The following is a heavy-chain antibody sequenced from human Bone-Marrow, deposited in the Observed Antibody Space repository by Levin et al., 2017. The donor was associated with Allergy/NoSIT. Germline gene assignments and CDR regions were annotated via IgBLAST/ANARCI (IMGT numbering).Heavy chain of an antibody. D-gene: IGHD4-17*01. CDR1: GYTFTYRY. V-gene: IGHV1-45*02. Sequence: GASVKVSCKASGYTFTYRYLHWVRQAPGQALEWMGWITPFNGNTNYAQKFQDRVTITRDRSMSTAYMELSSLRSEDTAMYYCARSATATYWYFDLWGRGTLVTVSS. CDR3: ARSATATYWYFDL. CDR2: ITPFNGNT. J-gene: IGHJ2*01.